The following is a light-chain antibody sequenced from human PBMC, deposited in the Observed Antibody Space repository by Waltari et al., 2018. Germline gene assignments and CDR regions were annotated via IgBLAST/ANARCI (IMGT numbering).Light chain of an antibody. CDR2: GTS. CDR3: QQYDGSAVT. CDR1: QSVTRLS. V-gene: IGKV3-20*01. J-gene: IGKJ4*01. Sequence: IVLTQSPDTLSLSPGERATLSCRASQSVTRLSLAWYQQKPGQAPRLLIYGTSSRATGFPDRFSGSGSGTDFTLTISRLEPEDFAVYHCQQYDGSAVTFGGGTKVEIK.